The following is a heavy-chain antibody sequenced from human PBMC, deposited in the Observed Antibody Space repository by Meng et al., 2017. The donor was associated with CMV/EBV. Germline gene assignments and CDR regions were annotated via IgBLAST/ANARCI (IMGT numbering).Heavy chain of an antibody. CDR1: GFTVSSNY. Sequence: GESLKISCAASGFTVSSNYMSWVRQAPGKGLEWVSSISSSSSYIYYADSVKGRFTISRDNAKNSLYLQMNSLRAEDTAVYYCACYYYYGMDVWGQGTTVTVSS. V-gene: IGHV3-21*01. CDR2: ISSSSSYI. J-gene: IGHJ6*02. CDR3: ACYYYYGMDV.